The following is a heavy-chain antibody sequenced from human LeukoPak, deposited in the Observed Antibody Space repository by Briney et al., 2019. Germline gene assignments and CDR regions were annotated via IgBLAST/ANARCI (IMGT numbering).Heavy chain of an antibody. V-gene: IGHV1-69*01. CDR1: GGTFSSYV. D-gene: IGHD6-6*01. CDR2: IIPIFGTA. Sequence: SVKVSCKASGGTFSSYVITWVRQAPGQGLEWMGGIIPIFGTANYAQKFQGRVTITADESTSTAYMELSSVRSEDTAVYYCASTTVYDSSSPQDLGFDYWGQGTLVTVSS. CDR3: ASTTVYDSSSPQDLGFDY. J-gene: IGHJ4*02.